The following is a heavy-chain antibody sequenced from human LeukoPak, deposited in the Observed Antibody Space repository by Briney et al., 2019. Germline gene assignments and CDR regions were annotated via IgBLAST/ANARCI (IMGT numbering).Heavy chain of an antibody. CDR2: INHSGST. Sequence: GSLRLSCAASGFSFSSYSMNWVRQAPGKGLEWIGEINHSGSTNYNPSLKSRVTISVDTSKNQFSLKLSSVTAADTAVYYCARRLRWSQGGFDYWGQGTLVTVSS. CDR3: ARRLRWSQGGFDY. D-gene: IGHD4-23*01. J-gene: IGHJ4*02. V-gene: IGHV4-34*01. CDR1: GFSFSSYS.